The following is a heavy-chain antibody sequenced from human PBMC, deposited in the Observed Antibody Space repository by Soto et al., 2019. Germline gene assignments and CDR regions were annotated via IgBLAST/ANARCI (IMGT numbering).Heavy chain of an antibody. D-gene: IGHD2-2*01. CDR1: GFTSSSYW. CDR3: ARVETCSSTSCYSVFDY. Sequence: EVQLVESGGGLVQPEGSLRLSCAASGFTSSSYWMHWVRQAPGKGLVWVSRINSDGSSTTYADSVKGRFTISRDNAKNTLYLQMNSLRAEDTAVYYCARVETCSSTSCYSVFDYWGQGTLVTVSS. J-gene: IGHJ4*02. CDR2: INSDGSST. V-gene: IGHV3-74*03.